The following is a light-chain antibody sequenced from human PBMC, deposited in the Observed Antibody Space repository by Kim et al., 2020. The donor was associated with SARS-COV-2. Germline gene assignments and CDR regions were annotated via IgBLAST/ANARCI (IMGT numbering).Light chain of an antibody. CDR2: YDS. CDR1: KLGDNN. V-gene: IGLV3-1*01. Sequence: REQAAITCFADKLGDNNACWYQQKTGQPSLLLIFYDSKRPSAVLARLSCSSDANTATLTISGTHAIIEAAYYCHAWDSSTSDVFGSGTKLTVL. CDR3: HAWDSSTSDV. J-gene: IGLJ1*01.